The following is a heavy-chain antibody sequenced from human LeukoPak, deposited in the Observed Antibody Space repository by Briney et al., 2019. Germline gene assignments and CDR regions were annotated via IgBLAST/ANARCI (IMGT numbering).Heavy chain of an antibody. CDR2: IYYSGST. Sequence: SETLSLTCTVSGGSISSSSYYWGWIRQPPGKGLEWIGRIYYSGSTYYNPSLKSRVTISVDTSKNQFSLKLSSVTAADTAVYYCARPGLGVAAAENDYWGQGTLVTVSS. CDR3: ARPGLGVAAAENDY. D-gene: IGHD6-13*01. V-gene: IGHV4-39*01. CDR1: GGSISSSSYY. J-gene: IGHJ4*02.